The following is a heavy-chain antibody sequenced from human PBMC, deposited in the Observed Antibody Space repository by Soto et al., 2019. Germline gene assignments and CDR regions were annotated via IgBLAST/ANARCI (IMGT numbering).Heavy chain of an antibody. V-gene: IGHV1-8*01. CDR1: GYTFTSYD. Sequence: ASVKVSCKASGYTFTSYDINWVRQATGQGLEWMGWMNPNSGNTGYAQKFQGRVTMTRNTSISTAYMELSSLRSEDTAVYYCARDYYYDSMGAKLFLTRDDAFDIWGQGTMVTVSS. CDR3: ARDYYYDSMGAKLFLTRDDAFDI. D-gene: IGHD3-22*01. J-gene: IGHJ3*02. CDR2: MNPNSGNT.